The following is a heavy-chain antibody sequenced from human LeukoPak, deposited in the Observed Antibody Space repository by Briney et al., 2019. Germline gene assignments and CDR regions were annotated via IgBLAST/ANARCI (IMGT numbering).Heavy chain of an antibody. CDR3: ARYRSSALDY. J-gene: IGHJ4*02. V-gene: IGHV4-59*01. D-gene: IGHD6-19*01. Sequence: PSETLSLTCTVSGGSINNYYWSWMRQPPGKGLEWIGYIHYTGSTKYNPSLQGRVTISVDTSKIQISLKLSSVTAADTAVYFCARYRSSALDYWGQGALVTVSS. CDR1: GGSINNYY. CDR2: IHYTGST.